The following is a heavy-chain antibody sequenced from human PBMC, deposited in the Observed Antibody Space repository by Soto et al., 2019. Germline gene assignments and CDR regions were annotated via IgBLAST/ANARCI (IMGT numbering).Heavy chain of an antibody. CDR2: IYSGGST. CDR1: GFTVSSNY. Sequence: GGLRLSCAASGFTVSSNYMSWVRQAPGKGLEWVSVIYSGGSTYYADSVKGRFTISRDNSKNTLYLQMNSLRAEDTALYFCARLYSSGWYGPGRYWGQGTLVTVSS. D-gene: IGHD6-19*01. CDR3: ARLYSSGWYGPGRY. V-gene: IGHV3-66*01. J-gene: IGHJ4*02.